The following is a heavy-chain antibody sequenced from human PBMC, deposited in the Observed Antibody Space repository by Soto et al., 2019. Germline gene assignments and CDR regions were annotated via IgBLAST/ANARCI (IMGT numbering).Heavy chain of an antibody. CDR2: ISEYNGNR. CDR3: ARARGAVAGTFDS. CDR1: GYDFTDFS. J-gene: IGHJ5*01. D-gene: IGHD6-19*01. Sequence: VWTGPGVKKPGASVKVSCKASGYDFTDFSITWVRQAPGQGLEWMGWISEYNGNRDYAQKVQGRVTMTKDTSTNTAYMELRSLRSDDTALYYCARARGAVAGTFDSWGQGTLVTVSS. V-gene: IGHV1-18*04.